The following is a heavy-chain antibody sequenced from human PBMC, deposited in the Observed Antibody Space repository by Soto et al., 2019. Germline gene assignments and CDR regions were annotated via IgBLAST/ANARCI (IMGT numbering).Heavy chain of an antibody. CDR3: ARDRRYYGSGSSVDV. V-gene: IGHV3-7*05. CDR1: GFTFSSYW. D-gene: IGHD3-10*01. CDR2: IKQDGSEK. J-gene: IGHJ6*02. Sequence: EVQLVESGGGLVQPGGSLRLSCAASGFTFSSYWMSWVRQAPGKGLEWVANIKQDGSEKYYVDSVKGLFTISRDNAKYSLYLQMNGLRAEDTAVYYCARDRRYYGSGSSVDVCGQGTTVPVSS.